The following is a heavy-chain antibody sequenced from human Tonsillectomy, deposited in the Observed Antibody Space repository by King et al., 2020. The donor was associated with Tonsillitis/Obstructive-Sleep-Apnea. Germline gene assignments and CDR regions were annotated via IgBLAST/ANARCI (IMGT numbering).Heavy chain of an antibody. CDR2: IFGGGTST. CDR3: AKDRYYDFLGGPDY. CDR1: GFTLSSYA. V-gene: IGHV3-23*04. D-gene: IGHD3-3*01. Sequence: QLVQSGGGLVQPGGSLRLSCAASGFTLSSYAMSGVRQAPGKGLEWVSAIFGGGTSTYYADPVKGRFTISRDNSKNTLYLQMNSLRAEDTAVYYCAKDRYYDFLGGPDYWGQGTLVTVSS. J-gene: IGHJ4*02.